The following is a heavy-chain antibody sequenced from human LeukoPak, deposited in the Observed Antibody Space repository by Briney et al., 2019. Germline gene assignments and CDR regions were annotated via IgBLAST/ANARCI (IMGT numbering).Heavy chain of an antibody. CDR2: IYPGDSHA. D-gene: IGHD6-19*01. J-gene: IGHJ4*02. V-gene: IGHV5-51*01. CDR1: GYSFTSYW. Sequence: GESLKISCKGSGYSFTSYWIGWVRQMPGKGLEWMGIIYPGDSHAEYSPSFQGQVTISADKSISTAYLQWSSLKASDTAMYYCARTGYSSGWYVGSFDFWGQGTLVTVSS. CDR3: ARTGYSSGWYVGSFDF.